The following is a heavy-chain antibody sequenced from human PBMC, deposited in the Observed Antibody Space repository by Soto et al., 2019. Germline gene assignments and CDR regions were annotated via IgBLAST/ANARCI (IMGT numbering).Heavy chain of an antibody. J-gene: IGHJ4*02. CDR2: SSSASSET. CDR3: ARVAY. CDR1: GFTFSCVS. Sequence: LRLSCEAPGFTFSCVSMNWVRQAQGKGLEWVASSSSASSETWYPDSVKGRFIISRDNAHNSLFLQMNTLRPEDSAIYYCARVAYWGPGTQVTVSS. V-gene: IGHV3-21*01.